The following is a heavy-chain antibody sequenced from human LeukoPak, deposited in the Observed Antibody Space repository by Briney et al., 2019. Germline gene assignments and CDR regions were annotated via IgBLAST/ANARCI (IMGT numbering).Heavy chain of an antibody. V-gene: IGHV3-7*01. CDR1: GFTFSDYW. CDR3: VGPKD. Sequence: GGSLRLSCAASGFTFSDYWMNWVRQTPGKGLEWVANIKRDGSDQSYVDSVKGRFTISRDNAKNSLYLQMNSLRAEDTAMYYCVGPKDWGQGTLVTVSS. J-gene: IGHJ4*02. CDR2: IKRDGSDQ.